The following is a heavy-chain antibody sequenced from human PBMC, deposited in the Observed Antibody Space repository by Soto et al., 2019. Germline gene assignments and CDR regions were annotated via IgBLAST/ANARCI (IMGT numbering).Heavy chain of an antibody. CDR3: ARHGGKLGITGTMGNFDY. Sequence: TLSLTCSVSGGFISRGGYYWSWIRQFPGKGLEWIGYIHYRGSTYYNPSLKSRGVISVDTSNNQFSLKLTSVTAADTSVYYCARHGGKLGITGTMGNFDYWGQGSLVTVSS. J-gene: IGHJ4*02. D-gene: IGHD1-20*01. V-gene: IGHV4-30-4*08. CDR1: GGFISRGGYY. CDR2: IHYRGST.